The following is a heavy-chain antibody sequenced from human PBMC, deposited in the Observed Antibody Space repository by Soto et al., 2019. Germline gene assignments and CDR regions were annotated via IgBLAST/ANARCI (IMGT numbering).Heavy chain of an antibody. CDR1: GGTFSRYA. D-gene: IGHD2-2*02. J-gene: IGHJ6*02. Sequence: VQLVQSGAEVKKPGSSVKVSCKASGGTFSRYAISWVRQAPGQGLEWMGGIIPIFGTANYAQKFQGRVNITAVPYTSTAYKELSSLRSEDTAVYDWAINWIVVVTAAIGYYGMDVWGQGTTVTGSS. CDR3: AINWIVVVTAAIGYYGMDV. V-gene: IGHV1-69*01. CDR2: IIPIFGTA.